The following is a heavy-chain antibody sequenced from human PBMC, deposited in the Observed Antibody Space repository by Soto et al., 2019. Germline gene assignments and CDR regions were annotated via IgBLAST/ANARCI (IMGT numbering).Heavy chain of an antibody. V-gene: IGHV3-48*04. D-gene: IGHD5-12*01. Sequence: EVQLVESGGALVQPGGSLRISCVVSGFNFRGYWMSWVRQAPGKGLEWVSYISNGDETTHYADSVKGRFIVSRDNAKKVLFLQMSGLRVDDTAVYYCARDPKRRDGYNFDSWGRGALVTVSS. CDR3: ARDPKRRDGYNFDS. J-gene: IGHJ4*02. CDR2: ISNGDETT. CDR1: GFNFRGYW.